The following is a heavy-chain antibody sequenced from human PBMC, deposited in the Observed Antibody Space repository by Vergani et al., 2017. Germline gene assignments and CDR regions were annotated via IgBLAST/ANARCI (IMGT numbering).Heavy chain of an antibody. V-gene: IGHV4-61*02. CDR2: IYTRGST. CDR1: GGSISSGSYY. D-gene: IGHD1-1*01. CDR3: ATAHQLGTAYYYYGVDV. Sequence: QVQLQESGPGLVKPSQTLSLTCTVPGGSISSGSYYWSWIRQPAGKGLEWIWRIYTRGSTNYNPSLKSPVTRSVDTSKNQFSLKLSSVTAADPAVYYCATAHQLGTAYYYYGVDVWDGGTTVTVSA. J-gene: IGHJ6*04.